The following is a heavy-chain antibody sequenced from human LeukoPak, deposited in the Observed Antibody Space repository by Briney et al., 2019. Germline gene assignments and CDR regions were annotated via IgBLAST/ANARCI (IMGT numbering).Heavy chain of an antibody. CDR3: ACDWTYYCDIAV. Sequence: GGSLRLSCEGSGFTFSDAWMNWVRQAPGKGLEWVGRMKSRGSGGTTDYAAPVKGRFTISRDDSKNTLFLQMSSLQAEDTAVYYCACDWTYYCDIAVWGQGTTVTVSS. CDR2: MKSRGSGGTT. J-gene: IGHJ6*02. CDR1: GFTFSDAW. D-gene: IGHD3/OR15-3a*01. V-gene: IGHV3-15*01.